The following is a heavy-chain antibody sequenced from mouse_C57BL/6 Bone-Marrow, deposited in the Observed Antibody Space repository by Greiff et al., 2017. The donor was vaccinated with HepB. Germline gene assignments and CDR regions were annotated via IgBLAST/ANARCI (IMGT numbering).Heavy chain of an antibody. J-gene: IGHJ4*01. CDR1: GYTSTSYW. V-gene: IGHV1-55*01. CDR2: IYPGSGST. Sequence: QVQLQQPGAELVKPGASVKMSCKASGYTSTSYWITWVKQRPGQGLEWIGDIYPGSGSTNYNEKFKSKATLTVDTSSSTAYMQLSSLTSQDSAVYYCAGAVVHYYAMDYWGQGTSVTVSS. CDR3: AGAVVHYYAMDY. D-gene: IGHD1-1*01.